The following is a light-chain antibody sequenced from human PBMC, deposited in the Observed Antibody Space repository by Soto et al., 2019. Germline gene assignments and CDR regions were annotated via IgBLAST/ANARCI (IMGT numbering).Light chain of an antibody. CDR3: SSYTSSSTYV. CDR1: SSDIGDYNY. J-gene: IGLJ1*01. V-gene: IGLV2-14*01. Sequence: QSALTQPASVSGSPGQSITISCTGTSSDIGDYNYVSWYQQHPGKAPKLMIYEVSNRPSGVSNRFSGSKSGNTASLTISGLQAEDEADYYSSSYTSSSTYVFGTGPKLTVL. CDR2: EVS.